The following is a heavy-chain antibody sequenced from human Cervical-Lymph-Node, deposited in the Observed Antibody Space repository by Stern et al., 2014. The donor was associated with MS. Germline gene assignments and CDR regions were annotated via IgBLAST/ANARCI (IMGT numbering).Heavy chain of an antibody. CDR3: ARDWEAGTIDY. J-gene: IGHJ4*02. CDR1: GFTFSLFG. CDR2: ILSDGSNQ. V-gene: IGHV3-33*01. D-gene: IGHD6-13*01. Sequence: QVQLVQSGGGVVQPGRSLRLSCAASGFTFSLFGMHWVRQAPGKGLEWVAIILSDGSNQFYADSVRGRFTISRDNSKNTIFLQMNSLGVEDTAVYYCARDWEAGTIDYWGQGTLVTVSS.